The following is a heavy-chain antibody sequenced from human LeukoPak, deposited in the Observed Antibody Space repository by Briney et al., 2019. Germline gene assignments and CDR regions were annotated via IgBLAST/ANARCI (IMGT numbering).Heavy chain of an antibody. V-gene: IGHV3-23*01. CDR1: GFSLSSYA. CDR3: AKAPVTSCRGAFCYPFDS. D-gene: IGHD2-15*01. Sequence: PGGSLRLSCTVSGFSLSSYAMSWVRRAPGKGLEWVSATSSSDAGKYYADSVRGRFTISRDNSRNTMYLQMNSLRAEDAAVYYCAKAPVTSCRGAFCYPFDSWGLGTVVTVSS. CDR2: TSSSDAGK. J-gene: IGHJ4*02.